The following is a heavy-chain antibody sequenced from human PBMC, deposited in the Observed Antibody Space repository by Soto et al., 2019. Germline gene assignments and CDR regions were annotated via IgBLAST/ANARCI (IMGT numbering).Heavy chain of an antibody. V-gene: IGHV4-39*01. CDR2: IYYSGST. J-gene: IGHJ5*02. D-gene: IGHD6-25*01. Sequence: PSETLSLTCTVSGGSISSNIYFWGWIRHPPGKGLEWIASIYYSGSTYYNPSLKSRVTISVDTSKNQFSLKLSSVTAADTAVYFCASREQRVFTSLMYYFDPWGPGTLVTVSS. CDR3: ASREQRVFTSLMYYFDP. CDR1: GGSISSNIYF.